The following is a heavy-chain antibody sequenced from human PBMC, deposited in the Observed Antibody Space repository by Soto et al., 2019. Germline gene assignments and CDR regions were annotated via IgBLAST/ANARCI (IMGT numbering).Heavy chain of an antibody. CDR3: ARSSAGPGAFDI. CDR2: INPSGGNT. J-gene: IGHJ3*02. V-gene: IGHV1-46*01. CDR1: GYTFTTYY. Sequence: QVQLVQSGAEVKKPGAAVKVSCKASGYTFTTYYIHWVRQAPGQGLGWMGIINPSGGNTDYAQKFQGRVTMTRDTSASTVYMELSSLRSEDTAVYYCARSSAGPGAFDIWGQGTMVTVSS.